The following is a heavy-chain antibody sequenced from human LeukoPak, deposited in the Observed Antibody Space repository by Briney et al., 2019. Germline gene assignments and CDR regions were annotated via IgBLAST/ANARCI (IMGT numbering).Heavy chain of an antibody. CDR1: GYTFTSYD. V-gene: IGHV1-8*03. CDR2: MNPNSGNT. CDR3: ARDRYDTSGYPDY. J-gene: IGHJ4*02. D-gene: IGHD3-22*01. Sequence: ASVKVSCKASGYTFTSYDINWVRQATGQGLEWMGWMNPNSGNTGYAQKFQGRVTITRNTSISTAYMELSSLRSEDTAVYYYARDRYDTSGYPDYWGQGTLVTVSS.